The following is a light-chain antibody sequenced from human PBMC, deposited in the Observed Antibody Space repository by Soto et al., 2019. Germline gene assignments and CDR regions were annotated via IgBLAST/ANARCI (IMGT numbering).Light chain of an antibody. CDR1: QSVSSY. CDR3: QQRSNWPPWT. J-gene: IGKJ1*01. V-gene: IGKV3-11*01. Sequence: EIVLTQSPATLSLSPGERATLSCRASQSVSSYLAWYQQKPGQAPRLLIYDASNRATGIPARFSGSGSGPDFTHTLSSLEPEDFVVYYCQQRSNWPPWTFGQGTKVEIK. CDR2: DAS.